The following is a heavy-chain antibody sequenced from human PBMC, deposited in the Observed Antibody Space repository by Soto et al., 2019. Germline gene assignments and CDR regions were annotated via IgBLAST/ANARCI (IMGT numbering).Heavy chain of an antibody. CDR3: TRAVGDPLYYLDY. CDR2: TDYSGNT. V-gene: IGHV4-59*08. CDR1: SDSISSYY. Sequence: QVQLQESGPGLVRPSETLSLTCTVSSDSISSYYWIWIRQSPGKGLEWIGYTDYSGNTNYNPSLKSRVNQSRDTSKNPFPLRLSSVTAADTAVYYCTRAVGDPLYYLDYWGQGTLVTVSS. D-gene: IGHD6-19*01. J-gene: IGHJ4*02.